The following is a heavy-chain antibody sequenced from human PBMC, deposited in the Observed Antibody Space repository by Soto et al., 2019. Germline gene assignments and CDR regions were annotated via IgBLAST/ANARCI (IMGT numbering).Heavy chain of an antibody. CDR3: ARGNEGYSSSWSTYNWFDP. Sequence: QVQLQESGPGLVKPSQTLSLTCTVSGGSISSGDYYWSWIRQPPGKGLEWIGYIYYSGSTYYNPCRKSLVTIAVDTSKNQFSLKLSSVGAADTAVYYCARGNEGYSSSWSTYNWFDPWGQGTLVTVSS. CDR2: IYYSGST. D-gene: IGHD6-13*01. V-gene: IGHV4-30-4*01. J-gene: IGHJ5*02. CDR1: GGSISSGDYY.